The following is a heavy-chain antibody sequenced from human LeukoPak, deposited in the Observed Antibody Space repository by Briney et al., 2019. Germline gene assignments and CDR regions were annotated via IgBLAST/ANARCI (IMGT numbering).Heavy chain of an antibody. CDR3: ARTGSFGVVIIRGYFDY. V-gene: IGHV3-7*01. D-gene: IGHD3-3*02. CDR2: IKQDGSEK. Sequence: GGSLRLSCAASGFTFSSYWMSWVRQAPGKGLEWVANIKQDGSEKYYVDSVKGRFTIPRDNAKNSLYLQMNSLRAEDTAVYYCARTGSFGVVIIRGYFDYWGQGILVTVSS. J-gene: IGHJ4*02. CDR1: GFTFSSYW.